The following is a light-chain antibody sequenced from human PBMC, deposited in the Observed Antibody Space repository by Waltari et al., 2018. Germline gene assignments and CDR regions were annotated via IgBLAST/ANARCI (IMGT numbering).Light chain of an antibody. CDR1: PSVNSN. CDR2: GAS. Sequence: EIVMTQSPATLSVSPGERATLSCRASPSVNSNLAWYQQKPGQAPRPLIYGASTRANGIPARFSGSGSGTEFTLTISSLQSEDFAVYYCQQYNNWPRGTFGQGTKVEIK. CDR3: QQYNNWPRGT. V-gene: IGKV3-15*01. J-gene: IGKJ1*01.